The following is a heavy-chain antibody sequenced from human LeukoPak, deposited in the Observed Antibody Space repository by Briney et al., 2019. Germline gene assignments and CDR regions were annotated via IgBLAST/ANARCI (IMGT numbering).Heavy chain of an antibody. V-gene: IGHV1-8*01. CDR3: ARDVLVYDFWSGSRPNLDY. CDR2: MNPNSGNT. Sequence: GASVKVSCKASGYTFTSYDINWVRQATGQGLEWMGWMNPNSGNTGYAQKFQGRVTMTRNTSISTAYMELSSLRSEDTAVYYCARDVLVYDFWSGSRPNLDYWGQGTLVTVSS. D-gene: IGHD3-3*01. CDR1: GYTFTSYD. J-gene: IGHJ4*02.